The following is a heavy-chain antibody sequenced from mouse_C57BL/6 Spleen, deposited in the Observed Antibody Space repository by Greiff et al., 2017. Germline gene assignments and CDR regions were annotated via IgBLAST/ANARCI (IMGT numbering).Heavy chain of an antibody. D-gene: IGHD1-3*01. CDR3: ARRRGSEDY. CDR2: IYPSDSET. V-gene: IGHV1-61*01. J-gene: IGHJ2*01. CDR1: GYTFTSYW. Sequence: VKLQQPGAELVRPGSSVKLSCKASGYTFTSYWMDWVKQRPGQGLEWIGNIYPSDSETHYNQKFKDKATLTVDKSSSTAYMQLSSLTSEDSAVYYCARRRGSEDYWGQGTTLTVSS.